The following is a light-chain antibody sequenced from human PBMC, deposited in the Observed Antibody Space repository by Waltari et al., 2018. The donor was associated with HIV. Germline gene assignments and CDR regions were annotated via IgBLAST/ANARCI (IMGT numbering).Light chain of an antibody. CDR2: LGS. CDR3: MQALQTPRT. J-gene: IGKJ4*01. CDR1: QTLLHGNGTKY. V-gene: IGKV2-28*01. Sequence: DIVLTQSPLSLPVTPGEAASISCGSSQTLLHGNGTKYLHWYLQRPSQLPPLLIYLGSNRASGVPEKFSGSGSGKNFTLKISKVEADDVGIYYCMQALQTPRTFGGGTKVEIK.